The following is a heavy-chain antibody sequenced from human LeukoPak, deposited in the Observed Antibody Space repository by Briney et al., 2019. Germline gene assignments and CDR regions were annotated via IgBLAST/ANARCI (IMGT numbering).Heavy chain of an antibody. J-gene: IGHJ4*02. D-gene: IGHD3-16*01. V-gene: IGHV1-18*04. CDR1: GYTFTGYY. CDR3: ARPLGGDGGDFNY. CDR2: ISAYNGNT. Sequence: ASVKVSCKAPGYTFTGYYMHWVRQAPGQGLEWMGWISAYNGNTNYAQKLQGRVTMTTDTSTSTAYMELRSLRSDDTAVYYCARPLGGDGGDFNYWGQGTLVPVPS.